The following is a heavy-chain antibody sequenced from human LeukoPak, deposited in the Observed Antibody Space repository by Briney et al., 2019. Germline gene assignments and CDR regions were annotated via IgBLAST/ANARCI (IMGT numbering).Heavy chain of an antibody. Sequence: AGGSLRLSCAASGFTFRKHYMSWIRQAPGRGPEWVAYIGASGSTRYYRDSVNGRFTISRDNAKNSLYLQMNSLRAEDTAVYYCVRRGNRWGDYWGQGTQVTVSS. V-gene: IGHV3-11*04. CDR1: GFTFRKHY. CDR2: IGASGSTR. D-gene: IGHD3-16*01. J-gene: IGHJ4*02. CDR3: VRRGNRWGDY.